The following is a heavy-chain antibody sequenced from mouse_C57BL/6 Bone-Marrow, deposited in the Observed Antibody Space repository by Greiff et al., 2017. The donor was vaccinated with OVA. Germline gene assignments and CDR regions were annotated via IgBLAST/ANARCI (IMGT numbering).Heavy chain of an antibody. J-gene: IGHJ2*01. CDR2: IRNKPNGCTT. D-gene: IGHD5-2*01. Sequence: EVKVVESGGGLVQPGDSLSLSCAASGFTFTNYYMSWVCRPPGKELEWLAFIRNKPNGCTTEYSTSVKGRFTISRDNSQSILYLQMNGLRAEDSATYDCARYKGRIDVDYFDYWGQGTALTVSS. CDR1: GFTFTNYY. CDR3: ARYKGRIDVDYFDY. V-gene: IGHV7-3*01.